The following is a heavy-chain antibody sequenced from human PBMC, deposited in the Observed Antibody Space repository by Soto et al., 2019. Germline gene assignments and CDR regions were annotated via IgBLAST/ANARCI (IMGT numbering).Heavy chain of an antibody. D-gene: IGHD2-2*01. Sequence: QITLKESGPTLVKPTQTLTRTCAFSGFPLSTPAEGVAWIRQPPEKAREGLALIYWDDDKRYSPCLKSRLTITKDTSKNQVVLTMTNVDPVDTATYYCAHGSCSSADCYPNPYLDYWGQGILVTVSS. CDR3: AHGSCSSADCYPNPYLDY. CDR2: IYWDDDK. V-gene: IGHV2-5*02. CDR1: GFPLSTPAEG. J-gene: IGHJ4*02.